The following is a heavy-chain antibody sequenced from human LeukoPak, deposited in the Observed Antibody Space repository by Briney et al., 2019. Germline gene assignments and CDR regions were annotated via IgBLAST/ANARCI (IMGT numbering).Heavy chain of an antibody. CDR3: ARGGPAAGRFDY. CDR2: ISPSGRIT. CDR1: GFTFSSHG. D-gene: IGHD6-13*01. V-gene: IGHV3-23*01. J-gene: IGHJ4*02. Sequence: GGTLRLSCAASGFTFSSHGMNWVRQAPRKGLEWVSGISPSGRITYYADSVKGRFTISRDNSKNTLYLQMNSLRAEDTAVYYRARGGPAAGRFDYWGQGTLVTVSS.